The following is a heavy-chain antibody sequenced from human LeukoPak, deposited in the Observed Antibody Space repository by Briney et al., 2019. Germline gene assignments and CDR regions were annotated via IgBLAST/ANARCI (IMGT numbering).Heavy chain of an antibody. CDR3: GVNSDY. V-gene: IGHV3-30*03. CDR1: GFTFSSYA. J-gene: IGHJ4*02. Sequence: GGSLRLSCAASGFTFSSYAMSWVRQAPGKGLEWVAVISYDGSNKYYADSVKGRFTISRDNSKNTMYLQMNSLRAEDTAVYYCGVNSDYWGQGTLVTVSS. CDR2: ISYDGSNK. D-gene: IGHD4-23*01.